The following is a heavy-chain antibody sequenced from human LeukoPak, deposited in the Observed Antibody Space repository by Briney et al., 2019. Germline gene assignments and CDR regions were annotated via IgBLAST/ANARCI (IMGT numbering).Heavy chain of an antibody. Sequence: SETLSLTCTVSGASISSSSYYWGWIRQPPGKGLEWIGTIYYTGSTDYNPSLKSRVTISVDTSKNQFSLKLRSVTAADTAVYYCARVSYSRSYDYWYFDLWGRGTLVTVSS. CDR1: GASISSSSYY. V-gene: IGHV4-39*07. CDR3: ARVSYSRSYDYWYFDL. J-gene: IGHJ2*01. D-gene: IGHD6-13*01. CDR2: IYYTGST.